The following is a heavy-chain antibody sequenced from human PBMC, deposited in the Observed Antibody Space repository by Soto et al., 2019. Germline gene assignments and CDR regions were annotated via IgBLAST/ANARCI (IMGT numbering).Heavy chain of an antibody. CDR2: IYYSGST. D-gene: IGHD6-13*01. CDR3: ARGSGQQLSFRI. Sequence: SETLSLTCTVSGGSISSYYWSWIRQPPGKGLEWIGYIYYSGSTNYNPSLKSRVTISVDTSKNQFSLKLSSVTAADTAVYYCARGSGQQLSFRIWGQGTMVTVSS. J-gene: IGHJ3*02. V-gene: IGHV4-59*01. CDR1: GGSISSYY.